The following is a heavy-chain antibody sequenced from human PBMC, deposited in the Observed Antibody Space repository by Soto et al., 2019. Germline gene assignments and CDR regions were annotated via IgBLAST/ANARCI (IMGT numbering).Heavy chain of an antibody. Sequence: GESLKISCKGSGYSFTSYWISWARQMPGKGLEWMGRIDPSDSYTNYSPSFQGHVTISADKSISTAYLQWSSLKASDTAMYYCARHKVCMVRGVPCYYYGMDVWGQGTTVTVSS. CDR2: IDPSDSYT. J-gene: IGHJ6*02. CDR1: GYSFTSYW. CDR3: ARHKVCMVRGVPCYYYGMDV. D-gene: IGHD3-10*01. V-gene: IGHV5-10-1*01.